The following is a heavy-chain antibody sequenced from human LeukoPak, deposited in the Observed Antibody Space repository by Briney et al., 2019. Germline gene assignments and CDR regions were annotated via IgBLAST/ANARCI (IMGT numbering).Heavy chain of an antibody. D-gene: IGHD3-10*01. J-gene: IGHJ4*02. CDR3: ARVVPPTDYGSGSYFWDPYYFDY. CDR1: GFTLSSYE. V-gene: IGHV3-23*01. Sequence: GGSLRLSCAASGFTLSSYEMNWFRQAPGKGLEWVSAISGSGGSTYYADSVKGRFTISRDNSKNTLYLQMNSLRAEDTAVYYCARVVPPTDYGSGSYFWDPYYFDYWGQGTLVTVSS. CDR2: ISGSGGST.